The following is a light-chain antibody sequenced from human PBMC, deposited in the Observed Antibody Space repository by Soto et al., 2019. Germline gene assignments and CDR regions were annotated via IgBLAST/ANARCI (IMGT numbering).Light chain of an antibody. V-gene: IGKV1-39*01. CDR1: QSISSY. Sequence: DIQMTQSPSSLSASLGDRVTITCRASQSISSYLSWFQQKPGKAPKLLIYTASSLQSGVPSRFSGSGSGTDFTLTITNLQPEDFATYYCHQNYGTPLTFGGGNQGGDQT. J-gene: IGKJ4*01. CDR2: TAS. CDR3: HQNYGTPLT.